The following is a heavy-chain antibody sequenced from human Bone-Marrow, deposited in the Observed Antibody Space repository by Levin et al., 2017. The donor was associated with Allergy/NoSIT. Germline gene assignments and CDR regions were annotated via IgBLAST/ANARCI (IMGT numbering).Heavy chain of an antibody. V-gene: IGHV3-33*01. CDR3: ARAHPIIQQGGRIFGVVDY. CDR1: GFTFSSYG. CDR2: IWYDGSNK. D-gene: IGHD3-3*01. J-gene: IGHJ4*02. Sequence: SCAASGFTFSSYGMHWVRQAPGKGLEWVAVIWYDGSNKYYADSVKGRFTISRDNSKNTLYLQMNSLRAEDTAVYYCARAHPIIQQGGRIFGVVDYWGQGTLVTVSS.